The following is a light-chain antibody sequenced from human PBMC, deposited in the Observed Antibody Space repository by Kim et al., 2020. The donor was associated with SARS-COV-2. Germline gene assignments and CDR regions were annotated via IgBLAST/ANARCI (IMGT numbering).Light chain of an antibody. CDR1: QGISSR. CDR3: QQANSFPYT. V-gene: IGKV1-12*01. CDR2: AAS. Sequence: SASVRDRVTITWRASQGISSRLARYEQKPGKAPKLLIYAASSVQSGVPSRFSGSGSGTDFTLTISSLQPEDFATYYCQQANSFPYTYGQGTKLEI. J-gene: IGKJ2*01.